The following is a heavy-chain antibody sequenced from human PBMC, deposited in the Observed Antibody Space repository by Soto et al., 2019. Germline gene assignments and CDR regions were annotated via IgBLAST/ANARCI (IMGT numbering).Heavy chain of an antibody. CDR2: LYWYDDK. V-gene: IGHV2-5*01. CDR3: AHRRARIVLTRGFDY. Sequence: QITLKESGPTLVKPTQTLTLTCTFSVFSLSTNGVGVGWIRQPPGKTLECLALLYWYDDKRYSPSLKSRLNITKDNSKSPVVLTMTHLDPVDTATYYCAHRRARIVLTRGFDYWGQGTVVTVSS. D-gene: IGHD2-8*01. CDR1: VFSLSTNGVG. J-gene: IGHJ4*02.